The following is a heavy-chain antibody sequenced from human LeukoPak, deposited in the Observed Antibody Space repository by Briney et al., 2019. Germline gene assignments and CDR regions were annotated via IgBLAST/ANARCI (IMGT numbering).Heavy chain of an antibody. Sequence: GRSLRLSCAASGFTFSSYGMHWVRQAPGKGLEWVGFIRSKAYGGTTEYAASVKGRFTISRDDSKSIAYLQMNSLKTEDTAVYYCTRDGVVFAPDGQFDYWGQGTLVTVSS. D-gene: IGHD3-3*01. V-gene: IGHV3-49*04. J-gene: IGHJ4*02. CDR1: GFTFSSYG. CDR2: IRSKAYGGTT. CDR3: TRDGVVFAPDGQFDY.